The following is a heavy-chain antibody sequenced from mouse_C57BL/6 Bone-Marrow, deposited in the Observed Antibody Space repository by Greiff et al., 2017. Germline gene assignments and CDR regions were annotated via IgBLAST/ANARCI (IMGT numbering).Heavy chain of an antibody. D-gene: IGHD3-2*02. J-gene: IGHJ3*01. CDR3: ARRGSSGYLFAY. V-gene: IGHV1-69*01. CDR1: GYTFTSYW. CDR2: IDPSDSYT. Sequence: VKLQQPGAELVMPGASVKLSCKASGYTFTSYWMHWVKQRPGQGLEWIGEIDPSDSYTNYNQKFTGKSTLTVDKSSSTAYMQLSSLTSEDSAVYYCARRGSSGYLFAYWGQGTLVTVSA.